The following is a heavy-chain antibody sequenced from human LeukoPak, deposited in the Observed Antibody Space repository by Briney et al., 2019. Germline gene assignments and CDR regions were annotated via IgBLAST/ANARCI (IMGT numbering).Heavy chain of an antibody. CDR3: ARVGGGYQLLPTDY. J-gene: IGHJ4*02. D-gene: IGHD2-2*01. CDR1: GYTFTSYG. Sequence: ASVKVSCKASGYTFTSYGISWVRQAPGQGLEWMGWISAYNGNTNYAQKLQGRATMTTDTSTSTAYMELRSLRSDDTAVYYCARVGGGYQLLPTDYWGQGTLVTVSP. CDR2: ISAYNGNT. V-gene: IGHV1-18*01.